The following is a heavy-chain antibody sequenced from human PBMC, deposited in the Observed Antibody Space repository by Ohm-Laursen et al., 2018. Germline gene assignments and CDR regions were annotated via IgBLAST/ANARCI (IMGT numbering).Heavy chain of an antibody. J-gene: IGHJ6*02. CDR1: GYTFTSYY. CDR2: INPSGGST. CDR3: ARLARARNGMDV. Sequence: SSVKVSCKASGYTFTSYYMHWVRQAPGQGLEWMGIINPSGGSTSYAQKFQGRVTMTRDTSTSTVYMELSSLRSEDTAVYYCARLARARNGMDVWGQGTTVTVSS. V-gene: IGHV1-46*01.